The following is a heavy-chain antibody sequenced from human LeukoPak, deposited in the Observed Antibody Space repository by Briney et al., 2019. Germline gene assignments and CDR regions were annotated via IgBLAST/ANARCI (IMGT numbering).Heavy chain of an antibody. CDR3: ESYKGKDAFDI. Sequence: SQTLSCTSTVSGGSISNVSYYLSWIRQPAGKGLEWIGRIYTSGSTNYNPSLKSRVTISVDTSKNQFSLKLSSVTAADTAVYYCESYKGKDAFDIWGQETMVTVSS. CDR1: GGSISNVSYY. D-gene: IGHD3-10*01. CDR2: IYTSGST. J-gene: IGHJ3*02. V-gene: IGHV4-61*02.